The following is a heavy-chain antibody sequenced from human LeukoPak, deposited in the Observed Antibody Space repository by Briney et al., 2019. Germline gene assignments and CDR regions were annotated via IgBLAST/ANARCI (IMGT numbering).Heavy chain of an antibody. V-gene: IGHV4-59*01. CDR3: ASAFGGGPGLFRY. J-gene: IGHJ4*02. CDR2: IYYSGST. D-gene: IGHD3-16*01. CDR1: GGSFSGYY. Sequence: SETLSLTCAVYGGSFSGYYWSWIRQPPGKGLEWIGYIYYSGSTNYNPSLMSRVTISVDTSKNQFSLKLSSVTAADTAVYYCASAFGGGPGLFRYWGQGTLVTVSS.